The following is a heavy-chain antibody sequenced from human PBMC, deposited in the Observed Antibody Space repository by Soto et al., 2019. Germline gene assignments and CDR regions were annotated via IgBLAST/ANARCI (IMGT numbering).Heavy chain of an antibody. V-gene: IGHV3-23*01. Sequence: EVQLWESGGGLVQPGGSLRLSCAASGSTFSSYAMSWVRQAPGKGLEWISVISGSGDSTYYADSVKGRFTISRDNSKNTLYVQMNSLRAEDTAVYYWARELGYCSGGSCYMDGAFDFWGQGTMVTVSS. CDR1: GSTFSSYA. CDR3: ARELGYCSGGSCYMDGAFDF. CDR2: ISGSGDST. J-gene: IGHJ3*01. D-gene: IGHD2-15*01.